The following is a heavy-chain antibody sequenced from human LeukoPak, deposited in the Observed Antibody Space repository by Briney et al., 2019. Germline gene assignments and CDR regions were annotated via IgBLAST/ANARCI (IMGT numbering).Heavy chain of an antibody. CDR1: GGSISSGGYY. CDR2: IYYSGST. Sequence: SETLSLTCTVSGGSISSGGYYWSWIRQHPGKGPEWIGYIYYSGSTYYNPSLKSRVTISVDTSKNQFSLKLSSVTAADTAVYYCAREGTGGYSYGRKGYFDLWGRGTLVTVSS. D-gene: IGHD5-18*01. CDR3: AREGTGGYSYGRKGYFDL. V-gene: IGHV4-31*03. J-gene: IGHJ2*01.